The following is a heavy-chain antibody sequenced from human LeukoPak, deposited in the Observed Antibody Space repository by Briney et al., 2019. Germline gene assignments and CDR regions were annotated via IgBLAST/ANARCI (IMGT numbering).Heavy chain of an antibody. D-gene: IGHD2-21*02. V-gene: IGHV3-9*01. CDR2: ISWNSGSI. Sequence: GGSLRLSCAASGFTFDDYAMHWVRQAPGKGLEWVSGISWNSGSIGYADSVKGRFTISRDNSKNTAYLQMNSLRAEDTAIYYCAKESLRSPNSFDYWGLGTLVTVSS. CDR1: GFTFDDYA. CDR3: AKESLRSPNSFDY. J-gene: IGHJ4*02.